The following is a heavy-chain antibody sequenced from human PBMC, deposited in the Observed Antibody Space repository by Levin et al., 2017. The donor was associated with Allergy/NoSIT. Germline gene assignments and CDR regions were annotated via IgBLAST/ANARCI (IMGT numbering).Heavy chain of an antibody. V-gene: IGHV1-2*02. D-gene: IGHD3-22*01. CDR2: INPNSGGT. CDR1: GYTFTGYY. J-gene: IGHJ5*02. CDR3: ARVYYYDSSGDYSFDP. Sequence: PTASVKVSCKASGYTFTGYYMHWVRQAPGQGLEWMGWINPNSGGTNYAQKFQGRVTMTRDTSISTAYMELSRLRSDDTAVYYCARVYYYDSSGDYSFDPWGQGTLVTVSS.